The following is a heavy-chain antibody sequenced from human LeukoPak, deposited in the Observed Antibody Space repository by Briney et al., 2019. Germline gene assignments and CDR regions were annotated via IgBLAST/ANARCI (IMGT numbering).Heavy chain of an antibody. V-gene: IGHV3-23*01. CDR3: AKGRSEDV. J-gene: IGHJ6*01. CDR1: GFTFSSYA. Sequence: PGGSLRLSCAASGFTFSSYAMSWVRHGPGKWLEWVSLSGTIGHTYYADSVRGRFTISRDNSKNTMYLQMNSMRTEDTAIYYCAKGRSEDVWGKGTTVTVCS. CDR2: SGTIGHT.